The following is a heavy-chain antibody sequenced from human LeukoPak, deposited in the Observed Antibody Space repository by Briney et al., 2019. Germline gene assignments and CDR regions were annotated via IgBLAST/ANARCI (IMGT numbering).Heavy chain of an antibody. Sequence: GGSLRLSCAASGFTFSSYGMHWVRQAPGKGLEWVAVIWYDGSNKYYADSVKGRFTISRDNSKSTLYLQMNSLRAEDTAVYYCARPHSGYFVSYYFDYWGQGTLVTVSS. D-gene: IGHD3-22*01. CDR2: IWYDGSNK. V-gene: IGHV3-33*01. J-gene: IGHJ4*02. CDR3: ARPHSGYFVSYYFDY. CDR1: GFTFSSYG.